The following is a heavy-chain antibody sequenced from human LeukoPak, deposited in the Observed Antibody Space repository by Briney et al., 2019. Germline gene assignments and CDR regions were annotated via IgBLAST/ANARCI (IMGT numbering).Heavy chain of an antibody. Sequence: QPGGSLRLSCAASGFPFSSYAMSWVRQAPGKGLEWVSSISGSGDSTFYADSAKGRFTISRDNSKNTLFVQMNSLRVEDTAVYYCAKYYYGLGSYGRCFDYWGQGTLVTVSS. CDR3: AKYYYGLGSYGRCFDY. CDR2: ISGSGDST. V-gene: IGHV3-23*01. J-gene: IGHJ4*02. D-gene: IGHD3-10*01. CDR1: GFPFSSYA.